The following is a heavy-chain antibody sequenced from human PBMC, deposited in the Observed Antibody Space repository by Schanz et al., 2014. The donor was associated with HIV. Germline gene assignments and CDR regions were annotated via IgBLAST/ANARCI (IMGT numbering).Heavy chain of an antibody. Sequence: QVQLVESGGGVVQPGRSLRLSCEASGFTFSSYGMHWVRQAPGKGLEWVAVIWFDGSKKYYADSVKGRFTISRDNSKNTLYLQMNSLRAEDTAVYYCARGTPTEYYYDSSGYLDYWGQGTLVTVSS. V-gene: IGHV3-33*01. CDR3: ARGTPTEYYYDSSGYLDY. D-gene: IGHD3-22*01. CDR2: IWFDGSKK. J-gene: IGHJ4*02. CDR1: GFTFSSYG.